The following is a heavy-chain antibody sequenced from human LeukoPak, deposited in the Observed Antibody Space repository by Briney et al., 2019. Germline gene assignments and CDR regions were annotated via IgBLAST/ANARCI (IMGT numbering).Heavy chain of an antibody. CDR3: AKDRVGWKGVDY. CDR1: GYTFTGYY. J-gene: IGHJ4*02. D-gene: IGHD1-1*01. Sequence: ASVKVSCKASGYTFTGYYMHWVRQAPGQGLEWMGWMNPNSGNTGYAQKFQGRVTITRDTSISTAYMELSSLRAEDTAVYYCAKDRVGWKGVDYWGQGTLVTVSS. CDR2: MNPNSGNT. V-gene: IGHV1-8*03.